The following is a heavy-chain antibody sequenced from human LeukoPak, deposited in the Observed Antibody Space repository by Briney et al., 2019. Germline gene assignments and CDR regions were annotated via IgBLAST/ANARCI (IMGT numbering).Heavy chain of an antibody. CDR1: GFSFSDYY. Sequence: GGSLRLSCAASGFSFSDYYMSWIRQPPGKGLEWVSYISSSGSTIYYADSVKGRFTISRDNAKNSLYLQMNSLRAEDTAVYYCARGGDIVATYYGDYGLVDYWGQGTLVTVSS. J-gene: IGHJ4*02. D-gene: IGHD5-12*01. V-gene: IGHV3-11*01. CDR3: ARGGDIVATYYGDYGLVDY. CDR2: ISSSGSTI.